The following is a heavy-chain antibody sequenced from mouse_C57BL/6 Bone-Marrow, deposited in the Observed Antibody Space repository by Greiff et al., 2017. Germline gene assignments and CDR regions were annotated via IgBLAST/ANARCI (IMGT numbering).Heavy chain of an antibody. Sequence: QVQLQQPGAELVKPGASVQMSCKASGYTFTSYWITWVKQRPGQGLEWIGDIYPGSGSTNYNEKFKSKATLTVATSSSTAYMQLSSLTSEDSAVXYCARSSHVCYDYERFAYWGQGTLVTVSA. CDR1: GYTFTSYW. CDR2: IYPGSGST. D-gene: IGHD2-4*01. CDR3: ARSSHVCYDYERFAY. V-gene: IGHV1-55*01. J-gene: IGHJ3*01.